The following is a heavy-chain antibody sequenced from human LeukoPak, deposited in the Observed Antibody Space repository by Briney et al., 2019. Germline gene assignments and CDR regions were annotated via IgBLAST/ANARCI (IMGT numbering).Heavy chain of an antibody. CDR2: ISGSGTST. V-gene: IGHV3-23*01. D-gene: IGHD2-2*01. Sequence: PGGSLRLSCAASGLTFSTYAMSWVRQAPGKGLEWVSVISGSGTSTYYADSVKGRFTISRDNSKNTLDLQMNSLRADDTAVFYCARAAYCSSTSCYRSYGLDVWGQGTTVTVSS. CDR1: GLTFSTYA. J-gene: IGHJ6*02. CDR3: ARAAYCSSTSCYRSYGLDV.